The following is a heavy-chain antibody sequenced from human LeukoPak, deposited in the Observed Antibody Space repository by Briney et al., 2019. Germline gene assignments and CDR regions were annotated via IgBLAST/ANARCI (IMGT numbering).Heavy chain of an antibody. CDR2: IIPIFGTA. CDR1: GGTFSSYA. CDR3: ARGAYYDSSAYYNY. J-gene: IGHJ4*02. Sequence: ASVKVSCKASGGTFSSYAISWVRQAPGQGLEWMGGIIPIFGTANYAQKFQGRVTITADESTSTAYMVLSSLRSEDTAVYYCARGAYYDSSAYYNYWGQGTLVTVSS. V-gene: IGHV1-69*13. D-gene: IGHD3-22*01.